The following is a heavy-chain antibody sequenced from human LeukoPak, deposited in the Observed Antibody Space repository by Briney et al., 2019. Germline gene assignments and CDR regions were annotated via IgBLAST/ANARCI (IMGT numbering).Heavy chain of an antibody. D-gene: IGHD2-21*01. J-gene: IGHJ4*02. CDR2: IYYSGST. V-gene: IGHV4-39*07. CDR1: GGSISSSSYY. Sequence: SETLSLTCTVSGGSISSSSYYWGWIRQPPGKGLEWIGSIYYSGSTYYNPSLKSRVTISVDTSKNQFSLKLSSVTAADTAVYYCARGWGRFVVPIEYWGQGTLVTVSS. CDR3: ARGWGRFVVPIEY.